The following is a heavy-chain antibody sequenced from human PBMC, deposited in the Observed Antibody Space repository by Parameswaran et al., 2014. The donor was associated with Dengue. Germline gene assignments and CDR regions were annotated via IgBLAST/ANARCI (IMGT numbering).Heavy chain of an antibody. CDR2: IGSGNDNI. CDR3: ARGNGLFGGNYIDY. Sequence: WVRQAPGQRLEWMGWIGSGNDNIKYLQKFQGRVIITRDTSATTAYMELSSLTSEDTALYYCARGNGLFGGNYIDYWGQGTLVTVSS. D-gene: IGHD4-23*01. V-gene: IGHV1-3*01. J-gene: IGHJ4*02.